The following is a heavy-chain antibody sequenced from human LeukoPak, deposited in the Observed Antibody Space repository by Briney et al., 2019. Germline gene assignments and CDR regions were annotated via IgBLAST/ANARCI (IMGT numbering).Heavy chain of an antibody. J-gene: IGHJ4*02. V-gene: IGHV1-2*02. CDR1: GYTFTGYL. D-gene: IGHD6-6*01. CDR3: ARGGDIAARPLGY. Sequence: GASVRVSCKASGYTFTGYLIHWVRRAPGQGLEWMGWIIPNSGATTYAQKFQGRVTMTGDTSITTAHMEVGSLKSDDTAVYYCARGGDIAARPLGYWGQGTLVTVSS. CDR2: IIPNSGAT.